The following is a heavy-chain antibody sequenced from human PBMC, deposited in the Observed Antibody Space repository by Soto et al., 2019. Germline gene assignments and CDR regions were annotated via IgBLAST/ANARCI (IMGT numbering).Heavy chain of an antibody. J-gene: IGHJ6*02. D-gene: IGHD6-6*01. V-gene: IGHV3-30*18. CDR1: GFTFSSYG. CDR2: ISYDGSNK. CDR3: AKDLVSTAAASMDG. Sequence: GGSLRLSCAASGFTFSSYGMHWVRQAPGKGLEWVAVISYDGSNKYYADSVKGRFTISRDNSKNTLYLQMNSLRAEDTAVYYCAKDLVSTAAASMDGWRQGTTGTAAS.